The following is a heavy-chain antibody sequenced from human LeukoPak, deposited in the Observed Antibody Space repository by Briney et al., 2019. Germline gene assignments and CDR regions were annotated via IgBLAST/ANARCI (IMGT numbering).Heavy chain of an antibody. CDR2: ISSSSSYI. Sequence: GGSLGLSCAASGFTFSSYSMNWVRQAPGKGLEWVSSISSSSSYIYYADSVKGRFTISRDNAKNSLYLQMNSLRAEDTAVYYCARAHYYGSGIIGMDVWGQGTTVTVSS. D-gene: IGHD3-10*01. J-gene: IGHJ6*02. CDR1: GFTFSSYS. V-gene: IGHV3-21*01. CDR3: ARAHYYGSGIIGMDV.